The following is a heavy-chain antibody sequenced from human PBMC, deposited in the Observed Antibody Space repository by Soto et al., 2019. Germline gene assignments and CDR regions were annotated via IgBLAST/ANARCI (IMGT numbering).Heavy chain of an antibody. CDR1: GFTFNNYN. CDR3: ATSGNYYMGY. CDR2: ISGSSSTI. J-gene: IGHJ4*02. Sequence: EVQLVESGGGLVQPGGSLRLSCAASGFTFNNYNMNWVRQAPGKGLEWVSYISGSSSTIYYADSVKGRFTIARDNAKNSLYLQMNSLRDEDTAVYYCATSGNYYMGYWGQGTLVTVSS. D-gene: IGHD1-26*01. V-gene: IGHV3-48*02.